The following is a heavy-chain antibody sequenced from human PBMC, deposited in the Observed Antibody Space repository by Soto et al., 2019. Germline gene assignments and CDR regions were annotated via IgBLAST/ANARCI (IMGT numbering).Heavy chain of an antibody. CDR2: IRSKAYGGTT. J-gene: IGHJ4*02. CDR1: GFTFGDYA. D-gene: IGHD3-9*01. CDR3: TRVFPSYYDILTGPVDY. V-gene: IGHV3-49*03. Sequence: LRLSCTASGFTFGDYAMSWFRQAPGKGLEWVGFIRSKAYGGTTEYAASVKGRFTISKDDSKSIAYLQMNSLKTEATAVYYCTRVFPSYYDILTGPVDYWGQGTLVTVSS.